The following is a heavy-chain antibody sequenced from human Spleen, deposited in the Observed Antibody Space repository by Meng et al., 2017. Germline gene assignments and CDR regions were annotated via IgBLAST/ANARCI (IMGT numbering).Heavy chain of an antibody. J-gene: IGHJ4*02. Sequence: GESLKISCAASGFTFSSYAMDWVRQAPGKGLEWVAVISYDGSNKYFADSVKGRFTISRDNSKNTLFLQMNSLRAEDTAVYYCARVVGPAYYYGSGSYRHWGQGTLVTVSS. CDR3: ARVVGPAYYYGSGSYRH. D-gene: IGHD3-10*01. V-gene: IGHV3-30*01. CDR2: ISYDGSNK. CDR1: GFTFSSYA.